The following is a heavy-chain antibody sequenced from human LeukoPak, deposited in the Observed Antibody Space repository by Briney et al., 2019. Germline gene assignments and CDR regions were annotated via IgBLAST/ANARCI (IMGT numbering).Heavy chain of an antibody. Sequence: ASVKVSCKASGYTFTSYGISWVRQAPGQGLEWMGWISAYNGNTNYAQKLQGRVTMTTDTSTSTAYTELRSLRSDDTAVYYCARESEPYYYGSGSPFPNYYYYGMDVWGQGTTVTVSS. CDR2: ISAYNGNT. D-gene: IGHD3-10*01. CDR1: GYTFTSYG. J-gene: IGHJ6*02. V-gene: IGHV1-18*01. CDR3: ARESEPYYYGSGSPFPNYYYYGMDV.